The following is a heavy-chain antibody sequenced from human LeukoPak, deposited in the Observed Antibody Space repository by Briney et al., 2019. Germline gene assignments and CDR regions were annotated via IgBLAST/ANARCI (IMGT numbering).Heavy chain of an antibody. J-gene: IGHJ3*02. CDR1: GFTFSSYS. CDR2: ISSSSSTI. V-gene: IGHV3-48*04. CDR3: ARRGLDYYGSGSYSRHAFDI. D-gene: IGHD3-10*01. Sequence: GGSLRLSCAASGFTFSSYSMNWVRQAPGKGLEWVSYISSSSSTIYYADSVKGRFTISRDNAKNSLYLQMNSLRAEDTAVYYCARRGLDYYGSGSYSRHAFDIWGQGTMVTVSS.